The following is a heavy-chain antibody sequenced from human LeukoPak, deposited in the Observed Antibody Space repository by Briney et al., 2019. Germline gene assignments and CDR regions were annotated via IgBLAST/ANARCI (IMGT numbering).Heavy chain of an antibody. CDR3: ARAYGGLIDY. J-gene: IGHJ4*02. Sequence: TLRLSCAASGFTLNSYIMHWVRQAPGKGLEWVALISFDGRDKQYADSVKGRFTISKDNSKNTLYLQMNSLSGDDTSMYFCARAYGGLIDYWGQGTLVTVSS. CDR2: ISFDGRDK. V-gene: IGHV3-30*04. CDR1: GFTLNSYI. D-gene: IGHD3-16*01.